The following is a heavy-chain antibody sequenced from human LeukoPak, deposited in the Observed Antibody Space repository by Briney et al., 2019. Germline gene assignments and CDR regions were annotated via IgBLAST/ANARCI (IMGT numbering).Heavy chain of an antibody. D-gene: IGHD6-19*01. CDR2: INHSGST. J-gene: IGHJ4*02. V-gene: IGHV4-34*01. CDR3: ARAGGWYRYRGRFDY. Sequence: PSETLSLTCAVYGGSFSGYYWSWIRQPPGKGLEWIGEINHSGSTNYNPSLKSRVTISVDTSKNQFSLKLSSVTAADTAVYYCARAGGWYRYRGRFDYGGQGTLVTVSS. CDR1: GGSFSGYY.